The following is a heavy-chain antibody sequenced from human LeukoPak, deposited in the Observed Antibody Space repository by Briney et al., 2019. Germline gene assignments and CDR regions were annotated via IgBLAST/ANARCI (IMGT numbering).Heavy chain of an antibody. D-gene: IGHD3-22*01. Sequence: GGSLRLSCAASGFTFSSYSMNWVRQAPGKGLEWVSSISSSSSYIYYADSVKGRFTISRDNAKNSLYLQMNSLRAEDTAVYYCAIDLPSPGYYDSSGYAHAFDIWGQGTMVTVSS. J-gene: IGHJ3*02. V-gene: IGHV3-21*01. CDR2: ISSSSSYI. CDR3: AIDLPSPGYYDSSGYAHAFDI. CDR1: GFTFSSYS.